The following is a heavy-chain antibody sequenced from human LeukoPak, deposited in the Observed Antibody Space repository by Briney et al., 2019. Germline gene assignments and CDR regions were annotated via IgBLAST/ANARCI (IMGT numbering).Heavy chain of an antibody. D-gene: IGHD6-19*01. J-gene: IGHJ6*02. Sequence: GRPLRLSCAASGFTFSSCGMHWVRQAPGKGLEWVAVISYDGSNKYYADSVKGRFAISRDNSKNTLYLQMNSLRAEDTAVYYCAKDSGSSGWENYYYYGMDVWGQGTTVTVSS. CDR1: GFTFSSCG. CDR2: ISYDGSNK. CDR3: AKDSGSSGWENYYYYGMDV. V-gene: IGHV3-30*18.